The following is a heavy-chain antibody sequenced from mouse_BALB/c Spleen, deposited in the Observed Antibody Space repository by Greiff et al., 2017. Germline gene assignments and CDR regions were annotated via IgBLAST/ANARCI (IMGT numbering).Heavy chain of an antibody. J-gene: IGHJ4*01. CDR3: ARNYGWAMDY. Sequence: QVQLQQSGAELARPGASVKLSCKASGYTFTSYWMQWVKQRPGQGLEWIGAIYPGDGDTRYTQKFKGKATLTADKSSSTAYMQLSSLASEDSAVYYCARNYGWAMDYWGQGTSVTVSS. CDR1: GYTFTSYW. V-gene: IGHV1-87*01. CDR2: IYPGDGDT. D-gene: IGHD1-2*01.